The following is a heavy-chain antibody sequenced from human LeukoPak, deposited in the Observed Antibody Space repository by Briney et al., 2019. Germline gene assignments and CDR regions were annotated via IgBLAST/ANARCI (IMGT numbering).Heavy chain of an antibody. D-gene: IGHD3-9*01. J-gene: IGHJ3*02. CDR2: ISGSGGST. CDR1: GFTFSSYA. Sequence: GGSLRLSCAASGFTFSSYAMSWVRQAPGKGLEWVSAISGSGGSTYYADSVKGRFTISRDNSKNTLYLQMNSLRAEDTAVYYCAKVHKTRYFDWLLDAFDIWGQGTMVTVSS. CDR3: AKVHKTRYFDWLLDAFDI. V-gene: IGHV3-23*01.